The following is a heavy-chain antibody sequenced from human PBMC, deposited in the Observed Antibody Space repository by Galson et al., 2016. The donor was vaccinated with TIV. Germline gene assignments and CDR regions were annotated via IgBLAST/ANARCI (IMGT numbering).Heavy chain of an antibody. V-gene: IGHV3-9*01. Sequence: SLRLSCAASGFTFDDYAMHWVRQPPGKGLEWVSSINWHGNSVVYADSVKGRFTISRDNGKTSLYLQMNSLRPEDTALYYCAKDRAVDASIDYSFSHAMGVWGHVTAVTVSS. CDR3: AKDRAVDASIDYSFSHAMGV. CDR1: GFTFDDYA. D-gene: IGHD5-18*01. CDR2: INWHGNSV. J-gene: IGHJ6*02.